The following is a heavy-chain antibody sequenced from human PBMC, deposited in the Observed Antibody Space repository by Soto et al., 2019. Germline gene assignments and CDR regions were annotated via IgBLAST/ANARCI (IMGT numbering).Heavy chain of an antibody. CDR3: AKGSTMWTGYYYGMDV. Sequence: QVQLVESGGGVVQPGRSLRLSCAASGFTFSSYGMHWVRKAPGKGLEWVAVISYDGSNEYYADSVKGRFTISRDNSKNTLYLQMNSLRAEDTGVYYCAKGSTMWTGYYYGMDVWGQGTTVTVSS. J-gene: IGHJ6*02. V-gene: IGHV3-30*18. D-gene: IGHD3-10*02. CDR1: GFTFSSYG. CDR2: ISYDGSNE.